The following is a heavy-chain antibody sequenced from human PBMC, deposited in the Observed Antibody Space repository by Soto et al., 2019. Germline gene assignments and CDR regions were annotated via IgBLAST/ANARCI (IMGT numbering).Heavy chain of an antibody. J-gene: IGHJ4*02. D-gene: IGHD3-10*01. CDR1: GFTFSSYS. Sequence: VSLRLSCAASGFTFSSYSMNWVRQAPGKGLEWVSTISSSSSYIYYADSVKGRFTISRDNAKNSLYLQMNSLRAEDTAVYYCARDMVRGVSPIDYWGQGTLVTVSS. CDR2: ISSSSSYI. V-gene: IGHV3-21*01. CDR3: ARDMVRGVSPIDY.